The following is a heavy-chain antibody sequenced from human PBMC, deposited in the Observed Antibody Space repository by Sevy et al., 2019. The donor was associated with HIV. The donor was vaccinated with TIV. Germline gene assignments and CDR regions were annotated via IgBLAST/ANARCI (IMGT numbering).Heavy chain of an antibody. Sequence: GGSLRLSCAASGFIFSSYWMHWVRQAPGKGLVWVSRINSDGSNTSYADSVKGRFTISRDNAKNTVYLQMNSLRVEDTAVYYCGREVAVATGEDYWGQGTLVTVSS. CDR3: GREVAVATGEDY. D-gene: IGHD6-19*01. J-gene: IGHJ4*02. CDR2: INSDGSNT. V-gene: IGHV3-74*01. CDR1: GFIFSSYW.